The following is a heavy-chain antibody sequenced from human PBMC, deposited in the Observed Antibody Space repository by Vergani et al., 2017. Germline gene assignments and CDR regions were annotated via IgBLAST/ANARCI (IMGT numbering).Heavy chain of an antibody. D-gene: IGHD6-13*01. Sequence: EVQLVQSGAEVKKPGESLRISCKGSGYSFTSYWFNWVRQMPGKGLEWMGNIDPSDSYTNYSPSFQGHVTISADKSVSTAYLQWSSLQASDTAMYYCAKQITLAATGHTNFDYWGQGTLVTVSS. J-gene: IGHJ4*02. CDR1: GYSFTSYW. CDR2: IDPSDSYT. V-gene: IGHV5-10-1*03. CDR3: AKQITLAATGHTNFDY.